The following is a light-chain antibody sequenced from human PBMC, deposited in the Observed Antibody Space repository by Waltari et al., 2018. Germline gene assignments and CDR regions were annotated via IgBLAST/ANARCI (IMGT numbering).Light chain of an antibody. CDR3: SSYTTTSSLLVV. Sequence: QSALTQPASVSGSPGQSLTISCTGTSRDIGRYNYVSWYQHPPGKAPNLMIFDVNNRPSGVSNRFSGSKSGNTASLTISGLQAEDEADYYCSSYTTTSSLLVVFGGGTKLTVL. CDR2: DVN. CDR1: SRDIGRYNY. V-gene: IGLV2-14*03. J-gene: IGLJ2*01.